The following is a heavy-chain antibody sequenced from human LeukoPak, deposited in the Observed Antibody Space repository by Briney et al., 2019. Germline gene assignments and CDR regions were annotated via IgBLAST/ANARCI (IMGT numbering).Heavy chain of an antibody. CDR1: GYTLTELS. Sequence: ASVKVSCKVSGYTLTELSMHWVRQAPGKGLEWMGGFDPEDGETIYAQKFQGRVTMTEDTSTDTAYMELSSLRSEDTAVYYCAKEGNSRDWFDPWGQGTLVTVSS. D-gene: IGHD4-23*01. J-gene: IGHJ5*02. CDR3: AKEGNSRDWFDP. CDR2: FDPEDGET. V-gene: IGHV1-24*01.